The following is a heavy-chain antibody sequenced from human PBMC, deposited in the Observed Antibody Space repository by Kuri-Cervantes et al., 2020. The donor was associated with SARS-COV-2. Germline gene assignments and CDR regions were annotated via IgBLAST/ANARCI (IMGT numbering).Heavy chain of an antibody. D-gene: IGHD2-2*01. J-gene: IGHJ6*02. CDR1: GYSLTNYD. V-gene: IGHV1-18*01. CDR2: IGNNNGNK. CDR3: ARKGVVVPTPVDHYYAMDV. Sequence: GGSLRLSCKASGYSLTNYDMIWVRQAPGQGLEWMGWIGNNNGNKVYAQKFQGRVTMTTDTSTNTASMELTSLRSDDTAVYYCARKGVVVPTPVDHYYAMDVWGQGTTVTVSS.